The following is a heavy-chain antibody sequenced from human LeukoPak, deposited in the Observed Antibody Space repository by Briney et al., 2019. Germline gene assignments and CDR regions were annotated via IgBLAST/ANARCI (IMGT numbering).Heavy chain of an antibody. CDR1: GFTFSSYA. J-gene: IGHJ4*02. V-gene: IGHV3-30-3*01. D-gene: IGHD4-17*01. CDR3: ASGAYGDWL. Sequence: PGGSLRLSCAASGFTFSSYAMHWVRQAPGKGLEWVAVISYDGSNKYYADSVKGRFTISRDNSKNTLYLQMNSLRAEDTAVYYCASGAYGDWLWGQGTLVTVSS. CDR2: ISYDGSNK.